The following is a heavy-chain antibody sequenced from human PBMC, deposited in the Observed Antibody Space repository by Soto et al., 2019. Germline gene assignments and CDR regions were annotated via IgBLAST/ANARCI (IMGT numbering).Heavy chain of an antibody. V-gene: IGHV3-64D*06. D-gene: IGHD1-1*01. CDR2: ISANGGTT. Sequence: PGGSLRLSCSASGCTFTNYVMHWVRQAPGKGLEYVSTISANGGTTYYADSAKGRFTITRDNSKNTLYLHVGSLRAEDTAVYYCVRDQQLVRTGAFEHWGQGTLVTVSS. CDR1: GCTFTNYV. CDR3: VRDQQLVRTGAFEH. J-gene: IGHJ1*01.